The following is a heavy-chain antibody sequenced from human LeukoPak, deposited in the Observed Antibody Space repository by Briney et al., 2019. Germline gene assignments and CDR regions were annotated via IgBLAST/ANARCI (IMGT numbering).Heavy chain of an antibody. CDR1: GFTFSSYA. J-gene: IGHJ4*02. CDR2: ISGSGGST. V-gene: IGHV3-23*01. Sequence: GGSLRLSCAASGFTFSSYAMSWVRQAPGKGLEWVSAISGSGGSTYYADSVKGRFTISRDNAKNSLYLQMNSLRAEDTAVFYCAREFYGVDYWGQGTLVTVSS. CDR3: AREFYGVDY. D-gene: IGHD4/OR15-4a*01.